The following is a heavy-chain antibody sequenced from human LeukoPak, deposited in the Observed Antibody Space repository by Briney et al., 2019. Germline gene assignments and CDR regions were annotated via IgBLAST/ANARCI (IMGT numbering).Heavy chain of an antibody. J-gene: IGHJ4*02. CDR1: GFSLTTSGVG. D-gene: IGHD3-22*01. CDR3: ARFYYDRSGSDY. CDR2: IYWDDDK. V-gene: IGHV2-5*02. Sequence: SGPTLVNPPQTLTLTCTFSGFSLTTSGVGVGWIRQPPGKALEWLALIYWDDDKRYSPSLKSRLTITKDTSKNQVVLTMTNMDPMDTGTYYCARFYYDRSGSDYWGQGTLVTVSS.